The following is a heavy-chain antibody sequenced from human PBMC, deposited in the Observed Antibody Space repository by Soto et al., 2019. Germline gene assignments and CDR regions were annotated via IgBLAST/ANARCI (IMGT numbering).Heavy chain of an antibody. CDR3: SRDLYFKDQVVDY. D-gene: IGHD2-2*01. Sequence: PGGSLRLSCAASGFIFKTYAMHWVRRAPGKGLEWVALISYDGTYSYYTDSVKGRFTISRDNSQNTLFLQMSSLTVEDTAVYYCSRDLYFKDQVVDYWGQGTLVTVSS. CDR1: GFIFKTYA. CDR2: ISYDGTYS. V-gene: IGHV3-30*04. J-gene: IGHJ4*02.